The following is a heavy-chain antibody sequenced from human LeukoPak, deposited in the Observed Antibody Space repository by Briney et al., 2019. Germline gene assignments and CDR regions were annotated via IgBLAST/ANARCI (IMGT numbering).Heavy chain of an antibody. CDR2: IIPIFGTA. Sequence: SVKVSCKASGYTFTSYYMHWVRQAPGQGLEWMGGIIPIFGTANYAQKFQGRVTITADESTSTAYMELSSLRSEDTAVYYCANSRYSGSYWDGYYYYGMDVWGQGTTVTVSS. CDR1: GYTFTSYY. D-gene: IGHD1-26*01. V-gene: IGHV1-69*13. CDR3: ANSRYSGSYWDGYYYYGMDV. J-gene: IGHJ6*02.